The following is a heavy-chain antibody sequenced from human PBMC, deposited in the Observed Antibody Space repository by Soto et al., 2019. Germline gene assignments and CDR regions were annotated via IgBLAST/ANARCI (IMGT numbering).Heavy chain of an antibody. Sequence: QVQLVESGGGVVQPGRSLRLSCAASGFTFSSYAMHWVRQAPGKGLEWVAVISYDGSNKYYADSVKGRFTISRDNSKNTLYLQMNSLRTEDTAVYYCARGFSKQWLVDRGQGTLVTVSS. CDR1: GFTFSSYA. V-gene: IGHV3-30-3*01. CDR2: ISYDGSNK. J-gene: IGHJ4*02. CDR3: ARGFSKQWLVD. D-gene: IGHD6-19*01.